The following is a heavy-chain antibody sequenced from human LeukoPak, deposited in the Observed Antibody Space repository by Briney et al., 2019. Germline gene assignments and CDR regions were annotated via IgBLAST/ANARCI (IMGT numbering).Heavy chain of an antibody. J-gene: IGHJ4*02. CDR3: ARDIVSGSGSLDY. Sequence: GGSLRLSCAASRFSFSNYWLHWVRQAPGKGLVWVSRVKSDGSNPSYADSVKGRFTISRDNAENMLYLQMNTLGAEDTAVYYCARDIVSGSGSLDYWGQGTLVTVSS. CDR1: RFSFSNYW. V-gene: IGHV3-74*01. D-gene: IGHD3-10*01. CDR2: VKSDGSNP.